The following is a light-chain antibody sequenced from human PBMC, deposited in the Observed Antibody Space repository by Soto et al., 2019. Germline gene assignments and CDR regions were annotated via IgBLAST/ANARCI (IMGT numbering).Light chain of an antibody. CDR3: QQGHNWPLT. CDR1: HSINSE. V-gene: IGKV3-15*01. J-gene: IGKJ2*01. Sequence: EIVMTQSPATLSLSPGERAALSCRASHSINSELVWYQQKPVKPPRLLIYGASTRATGVPARFTGSESGSEFTLTISGLQSEDFAVYYCQQGHNWPLTFGQGTRLEI. CDR2: GAS.